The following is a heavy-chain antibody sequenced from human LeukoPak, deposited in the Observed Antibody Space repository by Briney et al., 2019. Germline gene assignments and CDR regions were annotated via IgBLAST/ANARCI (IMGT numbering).Heavy chain of an antibody. Sequence: SETLSLTCTVSAGSISSSSYYWGWIRQPPGKGLEWIGSIYYSGSAYYNPSLKSRVTISVDTSKNQFSLKLSSVTAADTAVYYCARDPTHDYGGKDERGDAFDIWGQGTMVTVSS. CDR1: AGSISSSSYY. D-gene: IGHD4-23*01. CDR3: ARDPTHDYGGKDERGDAFDI. V-gene: IGHV4-39*07. CDR2: IYYSGSA. J-gene: IGHJ3*02.